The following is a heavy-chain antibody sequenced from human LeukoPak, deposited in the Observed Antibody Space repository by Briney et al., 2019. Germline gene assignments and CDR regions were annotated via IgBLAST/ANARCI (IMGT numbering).Heavy chain of an antibody. D-gene: IGHD5-18*01. CDR1: GYTFTGYY. Sequence: ASVKVSCKASGYTFTGYYMHWVRQAPGQGLEWMGWTNPNSGGTNYAQKFQGRVTMTRDTSISTAYMELSRLRSDDTAVYYCARESTAMVTSNWFDPWGQGTLVNVSS. CDR3: ARESTAMVTSNWFDP. J-gene: IGHJ5*02. CDR2: TNPNSGGT. V-gene: IGHV1-2*02.